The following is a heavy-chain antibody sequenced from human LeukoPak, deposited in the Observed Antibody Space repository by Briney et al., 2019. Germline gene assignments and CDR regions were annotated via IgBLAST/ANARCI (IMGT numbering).Heavy chain of an antibody. CDR2: FDRKNGDT. CDR3: ATGVYCATTTCPGYQHYYYFMDV. D-gene: IGHD2-21*01. CDR1: GFTLADLS. J-gene: IGHJ6*03. V-gene: IGHV1-24*01. Sequence: ASVRVSCKVSGFTLADLSMHWVRQAPGKGLEWVGGFDRKNGDTIYAQRFRGRVTLTEDTSTGTAYMDLSSLSADDTAVYYCATGVYCATTTCPGYQHYYYFMDVWGKGTTVTVSS.